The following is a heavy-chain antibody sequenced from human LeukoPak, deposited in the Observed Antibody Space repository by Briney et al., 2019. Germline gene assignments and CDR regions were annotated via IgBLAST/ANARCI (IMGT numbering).Heavy chain of an antibody. D-gene: IGHD3-10*01. CDR2: IKSKTDGGTT. Sequence: PGGSLRLSCAASGFTFSNAWMTWVRQAPGKGLEWVGRIKSKTDGGTTDYAAPVKGRFTISRDDSKNTLYLQMNSLKTEDTAVYYCTTGITMVRGVIHLIDYWGQGTLVTVSS. J-gene: IGHJ4*02. V-gene: IGHV3-15*01. CDR3: TTGITMVRGVIHLIDY. CDR1: GFTFSNAW.